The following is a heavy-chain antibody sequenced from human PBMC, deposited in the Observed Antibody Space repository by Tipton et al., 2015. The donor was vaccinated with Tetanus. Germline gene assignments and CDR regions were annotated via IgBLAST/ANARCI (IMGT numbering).Heavy chain of an antibody. CDR3: AREPISSGRLDY. J-gene: IGHJ4*02. CDR1: GFTFDDYT. Sequence: SLRLSCVASGFTFDDYTMHWVRQAPGKGLEWVSSVSWNSGTIGYADSVQGRITISRDNARNSLYLQMDSLRTEDTALYYCAREPISSGRLDYWGQGTLVTVSS. V-gene: IGHV3-9*01. CDR2: VSWNSGTI. D-gene: IGHD6-19*01.